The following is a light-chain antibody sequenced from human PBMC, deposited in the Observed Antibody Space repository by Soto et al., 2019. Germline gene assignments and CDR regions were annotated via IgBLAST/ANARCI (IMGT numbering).Light chain of an antibody. J-gene: IGKJ1*01. CDR1: QGISNY. CDR3: QKYNSAPRT. CDR2: AAS. V-gene: IGKV1-27*01. Sequence: DIQMTQSPSSLSASVGDRVTITCRASQGISNYLAWYQQKPGKVPKLLIYAASTLQSGVPSRFSGGGSVTVFTITISRLQPEDVATYSCQKYNSAPRTLGQGTKVDIK.